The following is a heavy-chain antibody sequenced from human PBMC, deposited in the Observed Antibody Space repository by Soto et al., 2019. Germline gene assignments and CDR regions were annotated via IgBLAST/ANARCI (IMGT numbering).Heavy chain of an antibody. CDR2: ISAYNANT. J-gene: IGHJ6*02. CDR3: ARDQSSGWYGKDSGMDV. CDR1: GYTFTNYG. Sequence: QVQLVQSGAEVKKPGASVKVSCKASGYTFTNYGISWVRQAPGQGLEWMGWISAYNANTYYAQTFQGRVTMTIETSTSTTYLALRSLKSNDTAVYYCARDQSSGWYGKDSGMDVWGQGTTVTVSS. D-gene: IGHD6-19*01. V-gene: IGHV1-18*01.